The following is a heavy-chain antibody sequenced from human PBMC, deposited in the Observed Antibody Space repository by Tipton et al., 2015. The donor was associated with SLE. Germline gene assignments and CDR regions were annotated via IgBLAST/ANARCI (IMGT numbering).Heavy chain of an antibody. V-gene: IGHV4-39*01. J-gene: IGHJ5*02. D-gene: IGHD3-10*01. CDR2: IYYSGST. Sequence: TLSLTCTVSGGSISSSSYYWGWIRQPPGKGLEWIGSIYYSGSTYYNPSLKSRVTISVDTSKNQFSLKLSSVTAADTAVYYCARSMVQGVIITGWFDPWGQGTLVTVSS. CDR3: ARSMVQGVIITGWFDP. CDR1: GGSISSSSYY.